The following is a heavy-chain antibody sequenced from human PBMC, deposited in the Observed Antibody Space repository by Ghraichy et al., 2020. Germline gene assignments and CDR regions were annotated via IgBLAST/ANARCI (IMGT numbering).Heavy chain of an antibody. CDR3: ASDIVVVPAAMGGYYYYGMDV. V-gene: IGHV3-21*01. J-gene: IGHJ6*02. D-gene: IGHD2-2*01. CDR2: ISSSSSYI. Sequence: GGSLRLSCAASGFTFSSYSMNWVRQAPGKGLEWVSSISSSSSYIYYADSVKGRFTISRDNAKNSLYLQMNSLRAEDTAVYYCASDIVVVPAAMGGYYYYGMDVWGQGTTVTVSS. CDR1: GFTFSSYS.